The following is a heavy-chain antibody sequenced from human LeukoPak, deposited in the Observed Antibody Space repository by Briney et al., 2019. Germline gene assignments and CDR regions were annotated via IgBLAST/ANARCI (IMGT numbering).Heavy chain of an antibody. V-gene: IGHV4-59*01. J-gene: IGHJ4*02. CDR2: IYYSGST. CDR3: ARWDDTLDY. CDR1: GGSISSYY. D-gene: IGHD3-22*01. Sequence: MTSETLSLTCTVSGGSISSYYWSWIRQPPGKGLEWIGYIYYSGSTNYNPSLKSRATISVDTSKNQFSLKLSSVTAADTAVYYCARWDDTLDYWGQGTLVTVSS.